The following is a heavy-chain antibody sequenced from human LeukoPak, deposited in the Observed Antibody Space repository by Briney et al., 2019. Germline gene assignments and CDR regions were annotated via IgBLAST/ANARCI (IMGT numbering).Heavy chain of an antibody. CDR3: ARAGGGTVTLYYYYMDV. D-gene: IGHD4-11*01. CDR1: GGSISSYY. V-gene: IGHV4-4*07. CDR2: IYTSGST. Sequence: SETLSLTCTVSGGSISSYYWSWIRQPAGKGLEWIGRIYTSGSTNYNPSLKSRVTMSVDTSKNQFSLKLSSATAADTAVYYCARAGGGTVTLYYYYMDVWGKGTTVTVSS. J-gene: IGHJ6*03.